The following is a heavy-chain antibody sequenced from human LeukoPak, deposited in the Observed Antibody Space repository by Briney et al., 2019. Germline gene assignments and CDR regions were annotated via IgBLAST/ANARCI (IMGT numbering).Heavy chain of an antibody. Sequence: ASVKVSCKASGYTFTSYYMHWVRQAPGQGLEWMGIINPSGGSTSYAQKFQGRVTMTRDMSTSTVYMELSSLRSEDTAVYYCARDRPIAESSKQLVRESRDWFDPWGQGTLVTVSS. CDR2: INPSGGST. CDR1: GYTFTSYY. D-gene: IGHD6-6*01. V-gene: IGHV1-46*01. CDR3: ARDRPIAESSKQLVRESRDWFDP. J-gene: IGHJ5*02.